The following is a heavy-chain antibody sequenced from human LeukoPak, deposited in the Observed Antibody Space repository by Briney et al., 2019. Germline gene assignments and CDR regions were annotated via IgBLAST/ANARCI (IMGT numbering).Heavy chain of an antibody. D-gene: IGHD3-22*01. CDR1: GGSISSYY. J-gene: IGHJ4*02. CDR3: ARERSYYDSSGYYRQFDY. Sequence: SETLSLTSTVSGGSISSYYWSWIRQPAGKGLEWIGRIYTSGSTNYNPSLKSRVTMSVDTSKNQFSLKLSSVTAADTAVYYCARERSYYDSSGYYRQFDYWGQGTLVTVSS. CDR2: IYTSGST. V-gene: IGHV4-4*07.